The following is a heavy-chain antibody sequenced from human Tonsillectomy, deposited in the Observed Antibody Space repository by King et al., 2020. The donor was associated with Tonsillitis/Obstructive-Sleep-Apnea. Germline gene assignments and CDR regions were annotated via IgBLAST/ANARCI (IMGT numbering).Heavy chain of an antibody. Sequence: VQLVESGAEVKKPGASVKVSCQASGFTFTSYYMHWVRQTPEQGLEWMGIINPTGGSTSYPQNFQGRVTLTSETATNTVYMELSSLGSEDTAVDFCARSVQGAINVNWFDPWGQGTLVTVSS. CDR1: GFTFTSYY. D-gene: IGHD1-26*01. V-gene: IGHV1-46*01. J-gene: IGHJ5*02. CDR3: ARSVQGAINVNWFDP. CDR2: INPTGGST.